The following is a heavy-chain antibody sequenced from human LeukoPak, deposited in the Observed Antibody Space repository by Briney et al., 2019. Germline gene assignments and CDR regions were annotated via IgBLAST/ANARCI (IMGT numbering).Heavy chain of an antibody. D-gene: IGHD5-24*01. CDR3: ARAGDGYNRWDYFDY. CDR2: FYCSGSY. J-gene: IGHJ4*02. Sequence: PSETLSLTCNVSGFSISSAYWSWIRQPPGKGLEWIGYFYCSGSYNYNPSLKSRVTISLDTSKNQFSLKLSSVTAADTAVYYCARAGDGYNRWDYFDYWGQGTLVTVSS. CDR1: GFSISSAY. V-gene: IGHV4-59*01.